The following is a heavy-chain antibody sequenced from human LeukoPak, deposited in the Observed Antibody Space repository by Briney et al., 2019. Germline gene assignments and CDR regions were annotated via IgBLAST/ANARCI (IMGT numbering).Heavy chain of an antibody. Sequence: PSETLSLTCTVSGGSISSSSYYWGWIRKPPGKGLEWIGSIYYSGSTYYNPSLKSRVTISVDTSKNQFSLKLSSVTAADTAVYYCARAFLGGSSSWYSAYYYGMDVWGQGTTVTVSS. CDR3: ARAFLGGSSSWYSAYYYGMDV. D-gene: IGHD6-13*01. J-gene: IGHJ6*02. V-gene: IGHV4-39*01. CDR2: IYYSGST. CDR1: GGSISSSSYY.